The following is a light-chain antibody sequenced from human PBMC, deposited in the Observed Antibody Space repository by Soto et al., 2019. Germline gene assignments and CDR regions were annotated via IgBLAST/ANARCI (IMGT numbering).Light chain of an antibody. J-gene: IGLJ2*01. V-gene: IGLV2-14*03. CDR3: SSYTGSNTLV. Sequence: QSVLTQPASVSGSPGQSITISCTGTRGDVGGYNYVSWYQHHPGEAPKLMIYDVTSRPSGVSNRFSGSKSGSTASLTISGLQAEDEADYYCSSYTGSNTLVFGGGTKLTVL. CDR2: DVT. CDR1: RGDVGGYNY.